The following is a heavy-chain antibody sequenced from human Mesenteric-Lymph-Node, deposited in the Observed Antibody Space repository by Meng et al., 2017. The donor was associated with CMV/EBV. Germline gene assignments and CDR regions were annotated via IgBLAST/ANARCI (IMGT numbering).Heavy chain of an antibody. Sequence: GESLKISCAASGFTFCDYYMNWVRQAPGKGLEWVSSISSGSTKYYADSVKGRFTISRDNSKNTLDLQMNNLRTDDTAVYYCAKSSSSTSSAGYSWGRGTLVTVSS. CDR2: ISSGSTK. V-gene: IGHV3-69-1*01. CDR1: GFTFCDYY. J-gene: IGHJ4*02. D-gene: IGHD2-2*01. CDR3: AKSSSSTSSAGYS.